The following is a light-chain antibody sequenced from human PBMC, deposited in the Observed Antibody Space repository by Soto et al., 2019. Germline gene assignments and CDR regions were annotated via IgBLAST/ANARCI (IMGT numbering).Light chain of an antibody. CDR1: QSVRSTF. Sequence: EIVLTQSPGTLSLSPGERATLSCRASQSVRSTFLAWYQQRPGQAPRLLIYGASNRATGIPDRFSGSGSGTDFTLTISRLEPEDFAVYYCQQYGSSPRMYTFGQGTKLEIK. J-gene: IGKJ2*01. CDR2: GAS. V-gene: IGKV3-20*01. CDR3: QQYGSSPRMYT.